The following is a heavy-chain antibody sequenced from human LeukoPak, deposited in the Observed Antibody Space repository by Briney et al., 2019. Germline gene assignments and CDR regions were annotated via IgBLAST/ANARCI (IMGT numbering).Heavy chain of an antibody. CDR2: IIPIFGTA. J-gene: IGHJ6*02. CDR3: AREAMYSSSPFSDYFFYDGMEV. Sequence: SVTPSCNVSGGTFASVSTSCVRQAPGQGLEWMGGIIPIFGTANYAQKFQGRVTITADESTSTAYMELSSLRSEDTAVYYCAREAMYSSSPFSDYFFYDGMEVTGQGKTGTVSS. V-gene: IGHV1-69*01. D-gene: IGHD6-13*01. CDR1: GGTFASVS.